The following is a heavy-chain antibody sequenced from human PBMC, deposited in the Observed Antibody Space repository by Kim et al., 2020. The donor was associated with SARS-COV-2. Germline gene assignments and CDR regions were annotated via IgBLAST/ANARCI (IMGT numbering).Heavy chain of an antibody. CDR1: GYTFTGYY. D-gene: IGHD6-13*01. CDR3: ARDRRFLMAAGTFLFGY. V-gene: IGHV1-2*02. CDR2: INPNSGGT. J-gene: IGHJ4*02. Sequence: ASVKVSCKASGYTFTGYYMHWVRQAPGQGLEWMGWINPNSGGTNYAQKFQGRVTMNRDTSISTAYMELSRLRSDDTAVYYCARDRRFLMAAGTFLFGYWGQGTLVTVSS.